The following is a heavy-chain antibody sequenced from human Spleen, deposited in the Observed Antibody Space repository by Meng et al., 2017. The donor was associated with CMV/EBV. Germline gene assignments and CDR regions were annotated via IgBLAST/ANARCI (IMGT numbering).Heavy chain of an antibody. CDR1: GYSFSDYY. V-gene: IGHV1-2*02. CDR3: ARSYCSTTTCYRREGEFDF. CDR2: INPYTGGT. D-gene: IGHD2-2*02. Sequence: ASVKVSCKTSGYSFSDYYIHWVRQAPGQGLEWMGWINPYTGGTNSAQKFRGRVTMTGDASINTAYMALNRLTIDDTAIYYCARSYCSTTTCYRREGEFDFWGQGTLVTVSS. J-gene: IGHJ4*02.